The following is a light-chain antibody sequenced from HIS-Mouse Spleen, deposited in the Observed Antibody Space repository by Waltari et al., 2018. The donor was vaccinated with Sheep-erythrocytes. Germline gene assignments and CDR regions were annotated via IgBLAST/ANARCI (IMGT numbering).Light chain of an antibody. Sequence: QSVLTQPPSASGTPGQRVTPSCSGSSSNSGSNSVYWYQQLPGTAPKLLIYRNNQRPSGVPDRFSGSKSGTSASLAISGLRSEDEADYYCAAWDDSLSGVVFGGGTKLTVL. CDR3: AAWDDSLSGVV. CDR1: SSNSGSNS. CDR2: RNN. J-gene: IGLJ2*01. V-gene: IGLV1-47*01.